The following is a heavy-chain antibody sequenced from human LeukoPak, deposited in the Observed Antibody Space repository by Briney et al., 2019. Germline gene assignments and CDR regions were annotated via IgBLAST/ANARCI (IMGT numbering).Heavy chain of an antibody. CDR1: GFTFSDFA. D-gene: IGHD5-24*01. J-gene: IGHJ4*02. Sequence: GGSLRLSCAASGFTFSDFAMSWVRQAPGKGLEWVSGTIGSGATTFYADSVKGRFTISRDNSKNTLFLQMNSLRAEDTAVYYCARGDGYTWPLDYWGQGTLVTVSS. CDR3: ARGDGYTWPLDY. CDR2: TIGSGATT. V-gene: IGHV3-23*01.